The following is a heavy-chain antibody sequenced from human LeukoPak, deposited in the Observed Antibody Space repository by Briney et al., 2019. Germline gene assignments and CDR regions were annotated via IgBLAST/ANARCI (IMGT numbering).Heavy chain of an antibody. V-gene: IGHV6-1*01. J-gene: IGHJ2*01. Sequence: SQTLSLTCVISGDSVSSNSGSWSWIRQSPSRGPEWLGRIYYRSRWHYEYAVSVQNRISISPDTTKNQFSLQLNSMSPDDSAVYYCVSGGDWAFGWYFDVWGRGALVTVSS. D-gene: IGHD6-25*01. CDR3: VSGGDWAFGWYFDV. CDR1: GDSVSSNSGS. CDR2: IYYRSRWHY.